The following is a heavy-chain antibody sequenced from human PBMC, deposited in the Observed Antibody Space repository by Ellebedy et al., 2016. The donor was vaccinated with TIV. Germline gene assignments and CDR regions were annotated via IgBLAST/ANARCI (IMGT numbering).Heavy chain of an antibody. CDR2: IYPGDSQT. V-gene: IGHV5-51*01. CDR3: ARHITSGGSYQEY. D-gene: IGHD3-16*01. CDR1: GYNFANYW. J-gene: IGHJ4*02. Sequence: GESLKISCKGSGYNFANYWIGWVRQVPGKGLEWIGIIYPGDSQTRYSPSFQSQVTISADKSINTAYLQWSSLKASETAMYYCARHITSGGSYQEYWGQGTLVTVSS.